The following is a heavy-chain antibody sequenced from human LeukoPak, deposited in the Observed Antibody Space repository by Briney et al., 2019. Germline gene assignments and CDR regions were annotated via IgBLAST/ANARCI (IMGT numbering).Heavy chain of an antibody. D-gene: IGHD6-19*01. CDR1: GFTFSSYG. CDR2: ISYDGSNK. J-gene: IGHJ4*02. CDR3: AKALRSRASIAVAGG. Sequence: GGSLRLSCAASGFTFSSYGMHWVRQAPGKGVEWVAVISYDGSNKYYADSVKGRFTISRDNSKNTLYLQMNSLRAEDTAVYYCAKALRSRASIAVAGGWGQGTLVTVSS. V-gene: IGHV3-30*18.